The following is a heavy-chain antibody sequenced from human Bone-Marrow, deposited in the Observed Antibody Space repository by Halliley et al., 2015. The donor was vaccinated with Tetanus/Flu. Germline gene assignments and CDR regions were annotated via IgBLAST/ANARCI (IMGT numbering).Heavy chain of an antibody. V-gene: IGHV5-51*01. CDR2: IFPSDSDP. J-gene: IGHJ5*02. Sequence: LEWMGTIFPSDSDPTYSPSSQGQVTISADKSISTAYLQWNSLKASDTAMYYCARRSLRGDWFDPWGQGTLVTVSS. CDR3: ARRSLRGDWFDP.